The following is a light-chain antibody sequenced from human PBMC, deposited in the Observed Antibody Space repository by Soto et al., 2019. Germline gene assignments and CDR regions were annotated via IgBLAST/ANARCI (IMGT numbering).Light chain of an antibody. CDR1: SSDVGSYDL. Sequence: QSALTQPASVSGSPGQSIAISCSGTSSDVGSYDLVSWYQQHPGKAPKLMIYEGSKRPSGVSNPVSASKSGTTASLTICGPLHGNEVAYYCGLLAGGGLLVFGAGTKLT. CDR3: GLLAGGGLLV. CDR2: EGS. J-gene: IGLJ1*01. V-gene: IGLV2-23*01.